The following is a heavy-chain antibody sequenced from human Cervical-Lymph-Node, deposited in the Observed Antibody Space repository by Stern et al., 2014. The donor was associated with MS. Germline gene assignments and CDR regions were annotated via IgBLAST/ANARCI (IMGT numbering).Heavy chain of an antibody. CDR3: ARRTRVGLSDYFSD. Sequence: MQLVQSGAEAKKPGESLKISCKVSGYSFSTYWIAWVRQMPGRGLEWMGVIYPGDYDAKYSPSFQGKVTFSVNTSIGTAFLHWSNLKASDTATYYCARRTRVGLSDYFSDWGQGTLVTVTS. V-gene: IGHV5-51*03. CDR2: IYPGDYDA. J-gene: IGHJ4*02. D-gene: IGHD3-3*01. CDR1: GYSFSTYW.